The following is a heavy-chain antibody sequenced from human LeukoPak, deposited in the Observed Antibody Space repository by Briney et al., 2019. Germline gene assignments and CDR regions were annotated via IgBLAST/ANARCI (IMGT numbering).Heavy chain of an antibody. CDR2: IYYSGST. D-gene: IGHD3-10*01. Sequence: SETLSLTCTVSGGSISSSIYYWGWIRQTPGKGLEWIANIYYSGSTYYNPSLKSRVTISVDTSKNQFSLKLSSVTAADTAVYYCARDYRGVPGAFDIWGQGTMVTVSS. CDR3: ARDYRGVPGAFDI. V-gene: IGHV4-39*07. J-gene: IGHJ3*02. CDR1: GGSISSSIYY.